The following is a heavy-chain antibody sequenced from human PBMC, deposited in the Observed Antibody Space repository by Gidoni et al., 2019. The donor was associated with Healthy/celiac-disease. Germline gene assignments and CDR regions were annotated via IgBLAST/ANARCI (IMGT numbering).Heavy chain of an antibody. V-gene: IGHV3-33*01. D-gene: IGHD1-26*01. CDR1: GFTFSSYG. CDR2: IWYDGSNK. Sequence: QVQLVESGGGVVQTGRYLRLSCAASGFTFSSYGMHWVRQAPGKGLEWVAVIWYDGSNKYYADSVKGRFTISRDNSKNTLYLQMNSLRAEDTAVYYCARDGVGATDYWGQGTLVTVSS. CDR3: ARDGVGATDY. J-gene: IGHJ4*02.